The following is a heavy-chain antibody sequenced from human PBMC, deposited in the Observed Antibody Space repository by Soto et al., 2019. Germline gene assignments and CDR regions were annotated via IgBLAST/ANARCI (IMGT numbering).Heavy chain of an antibody. CDR2: MSSDGRNR. J-gene: IGHJ4*02. CDR3: AKDRAARPSNYFDY. D-gene: IGHD6-6*01. V-gene: IGHV3-30*18. Sequence: TGGSLRLSCAASGFTFSSYGMHWVRQAPGKGLEWVAFMSSDGRNRYYADSVQGRFTLSRDNSKNTLYLQMNSPRVEDTAVYYCAKDRAARPSNYFDYWGQGTLVTVSS. CDR1: GFTFSSYG.